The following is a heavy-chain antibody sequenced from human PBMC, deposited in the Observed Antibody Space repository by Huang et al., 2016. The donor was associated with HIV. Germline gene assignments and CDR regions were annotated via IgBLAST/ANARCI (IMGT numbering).Heavy chain of an antibody. D-gene: IGHD3-10*01. Sequence: QLLLQESGPGLVKPSEALALTCAVSGGSIRSSDYHWGWIRQPPGKGLEWIGSISYKGRTHSSPAPKSRVTIAVDTSKNLFFLNLTSMTAADTAVYYCARHREGPVAYYSGWGSHLNYMDVWGRGRTVVVSS. J-gene: IGHJ6*03. CDR3: ARHREGPVAYYSGWGSHLNYMDV. CDR2: ISYKGRT. CDR1: GGSIRSSDYH. V-gene: IGHV4-39*01.